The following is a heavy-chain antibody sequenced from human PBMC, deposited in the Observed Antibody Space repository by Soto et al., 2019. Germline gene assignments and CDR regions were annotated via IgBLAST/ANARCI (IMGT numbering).Heavy chain of an antibody. J-gene: IGHJ4*02. Sequence: PGESLKISCKASGYRFSSQWIGWVRQMPGKGLEWMGIIYPGDSDTRYSQSFQGQVTISADQSISTAYLQWSSLKASDTAMYVCARYYYYRTPFSVWGLRSLVTVSS. D-gene: IGHD3-22*01. CDR2: IYPGDSDT. CDR3: ARYYYYRTPFSV. CDR1: GYRFSSQW. V-gene: IGHV5-51*01.